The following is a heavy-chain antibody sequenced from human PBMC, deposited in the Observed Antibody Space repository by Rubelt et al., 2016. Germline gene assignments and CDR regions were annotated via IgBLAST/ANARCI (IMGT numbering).Heavy chain of an antibody. CDR2: INACTGNT. J-gene: IGHJ4*02. D-gene: IGHD3-10*01. V-gene: IGHV1-18*01. CDR1: GYTFTSYG. CDR3: ARDPLPVRGVIMTPTH. Sequence: QVQLVQSGAEVKKPGASVKVSCKASGYTFTSYGISWLRQAPGQGLEWMGWINACTGNTNYAQKLQGRVTMTTDTSTSTAYMELRSLRSDDTAVYYCARDPLPVRGVIMTPTHWGQGTLVTVSS.